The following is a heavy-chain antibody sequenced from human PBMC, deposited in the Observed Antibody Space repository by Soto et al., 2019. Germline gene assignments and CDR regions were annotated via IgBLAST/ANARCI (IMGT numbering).Heavy chain of an antibody. CDR2: VSSVGSTT. D-gene: IGHD1-26*01. Sequence: WGSLRLSCEASGFSFSDDWMHWVRQAPGKGLVWVSSVSSVGSTTDYADSVKGRFTISRDNAKNTLYLQMNSLGAEDTAVYYCVRGKYSGSYFFDYWGQGTLGTVSS. CDR3: VRGKYSGSYFFDY. V-gene: IGHV3-74*01. CDR1: GFSFSDDW. J-gene: IGHJ4*02.